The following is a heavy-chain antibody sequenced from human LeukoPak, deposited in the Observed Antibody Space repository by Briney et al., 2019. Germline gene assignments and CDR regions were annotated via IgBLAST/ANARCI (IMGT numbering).Heavy chain of an antibody. CDR3: ARASSTIFGDENWFDP. CDR1: GGTFSSYA. Sequence: ASVKVSCKASGGTFSSYAISWVRQAPGQGLEWMGGIIPIFGTANYAQKFQGRVTITADESTSTAYMELSSLRSEDTAVYYCARASSTIFGDENWFDPWGQGTLVTVSS. J-gene: IGHJ5*02. D-gene: IGHD3-3*01. CDR2: IIPIFGTA. V-gene: IGHV1-69*13.